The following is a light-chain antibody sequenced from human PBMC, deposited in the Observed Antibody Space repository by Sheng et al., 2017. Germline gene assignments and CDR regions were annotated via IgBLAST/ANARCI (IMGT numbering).Light chain of an antibody. V-gene: IGKV3-20*01. J-gene: IGKJ5*01. CDR3: QQYGASPT. CDR2: GAS. CDR1: QSVSSSY. Sequence: EIVLTQSPGTLSLSPGERATLSCRASQSVSSSYLAWYQQKPGQAPRLLIYGASSRATGIPDRFSGSGSGTDFTLTISSLEPEDLAVYYCQQYGASPTFGRTDDDWRIK.